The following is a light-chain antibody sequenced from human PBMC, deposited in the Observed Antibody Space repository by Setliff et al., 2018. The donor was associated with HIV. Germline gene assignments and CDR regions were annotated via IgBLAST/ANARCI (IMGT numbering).Light chain of an antibody. V-gene: IGLV1-47*01. CDR2: RNN. J-gene: IGLJ2*01. CDR1: TSNVGSGN. Sequence: QSVLTQPPSASGTPGQRVSISCSETTSNVGSGNVFWYQQLPGKAPKLLIYRNNKRPSGVPDRFSGSKSATSASLAISGLRSDDEADYYCAIWDDALGGPVFGGGTKGTVL. CDR3: AIWDDALGGPV.